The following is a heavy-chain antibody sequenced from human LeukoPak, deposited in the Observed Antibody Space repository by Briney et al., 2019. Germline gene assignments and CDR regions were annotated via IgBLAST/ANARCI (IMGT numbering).Heavy chain of an antibody. Sequence: PGGSLRLSCAGSGFTFTDHYMDWVRQAPGKGLEGVGRIRKKANSYSTEYAASVKGGFTISRDDSKNSVYLQLNSLKTEDTAVYYCARTTTIGTTWGMDVWGQGTTVTVS. V-gene: IGHV3-72*01. CDR3: ARTTTIGTTWGMDV. CDR2: IRKKANSYST. D-gene: IGHD1-1*01. CDR1: GFTFTDHY. J-gene: IGHJ6*02.